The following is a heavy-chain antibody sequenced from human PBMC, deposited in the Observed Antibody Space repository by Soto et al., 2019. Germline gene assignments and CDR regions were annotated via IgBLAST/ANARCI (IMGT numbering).Heavy chain of an antibody. CDR1: GFTFSSYA. Sequence: EVQLLESGGGLVQPGGSLRLSCAASGFTFSSYAMTWVRQAPGKGLEWVSLISESATPTYYADSVKGRFTTSRDNSGNTLFLQMYSLRAEDTAVYYCARYIPGVRYYGMDVWGQGTTVTVS. J-gene: IGHJ6*02. D-gene: IGHD2-2*01. V-gene: IGHV3-23*01. CDR2: ISESATPT. CDR3: ARYIPGVRYYGMDV.